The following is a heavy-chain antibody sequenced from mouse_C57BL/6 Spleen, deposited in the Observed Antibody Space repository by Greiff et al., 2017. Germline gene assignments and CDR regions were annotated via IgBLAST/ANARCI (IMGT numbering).Heavy chain of an antibody. CDR3: TREGDYLFAY. CDR1: GFTFSSYA. Sequence: EVKLLESGAGLVKPGGSLKLSCAASGFTFSSYAMSWVRQTPEQRLEWVAYISRGGDYIYYADTVKGRFTISRDNARNTLYLQMSSLKSEDTAMYYCTREGDYLFAYWGKGTLVTVSA. J-gene: IGHJ3*01. D-gene: IGHD2-4*01. V-gene: IGHV5-9-1*02. CDR2: ISRGGDYI.